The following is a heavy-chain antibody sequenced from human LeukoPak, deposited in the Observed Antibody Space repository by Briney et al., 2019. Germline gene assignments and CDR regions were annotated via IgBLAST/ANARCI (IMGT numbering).Heavy chain of an antibody. CDR1: GYTFVAYY. CDR2: INPNSGDT. Sequence: ASVKVSCKTSGYTFVAYYVHWVRQAPRQGLEWMGWINPNSGDTNYAQKFQGRVTMTRDTSISTAYMELSRLRSDDTAVYYCARGIGYDASGLNWFDSWGQGNLVIVSS. CDR3: ARGIGYDASGLNWFDS. D-gene: IGHD3-22*01. V-gene: IGHV1-2*02. J-gene: IGHJ5*01.